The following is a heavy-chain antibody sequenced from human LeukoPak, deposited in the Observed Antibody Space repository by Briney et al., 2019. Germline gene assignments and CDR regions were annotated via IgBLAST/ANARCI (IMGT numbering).Heavy chain of an antibody. V-gene: IGHV4-4*09. J-gene: IGHJ4*02. CDR3: AVITRSRFGELLVDY. Sequence: PSETLSLTCSVSGDSIDSYYWSWIRQPPGKGLDWIGFSHVSGNTRYSPSLRGRATVSVDTSKNQVSLKLSSVTAADTAVYYCAVITRSRFGELLVDYWGQGTLVTVSS. CDR2: SHVSGNT. D-gene: IGHD3-10*01. CDR1: GDSIDSYY.